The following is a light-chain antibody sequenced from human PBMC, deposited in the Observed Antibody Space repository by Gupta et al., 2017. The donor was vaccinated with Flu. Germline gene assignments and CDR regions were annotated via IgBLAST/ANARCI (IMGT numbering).Light chain of an antibody. J-gene: IGLJ1*01. CDR2: GSN. CDR1: SSNIGSNT. Sequence: QSVLAQPPSASGTPGQRVTISCSGSSSNIGSNTVNWYQQGPGTSPKLLIYGSNQRPSGVPDRFAGSKSGTSASLAISGLQSEDEADYYCAAWDDSLNGHYVFGTGTKVTVL. CDR3: AAWDDSLNGHYV. V-gene: IGLV1-44*01.